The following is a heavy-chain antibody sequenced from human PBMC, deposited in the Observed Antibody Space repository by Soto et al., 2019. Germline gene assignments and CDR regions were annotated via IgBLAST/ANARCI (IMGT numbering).Heavy chain of an antibody. Sequence: GASVKVSCKASGYTFTSYGISWVRQAPGQGLEWMGWISAYNGNTTYAQKVQGRVTMTTDTSTSTAYMELRGLRSDDTAVYYCARVDDYVWGSFRPWGQGTQVTVSS. D-gene: IGHD3-16*02. V-gene: IGHV1-18*01. CDR3: ARVDDYVWGSFRP. CDR1: GYTFTSYG. CDR2: ISAYNGNT. J-gene: IGHJ4*02.